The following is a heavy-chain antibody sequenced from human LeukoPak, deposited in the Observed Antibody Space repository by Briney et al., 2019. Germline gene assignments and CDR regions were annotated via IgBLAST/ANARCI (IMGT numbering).Heavy chain of an antibody. Sequence: PSETLSLTCTVSGGSISSYYWSWIRQPPGKGLEWIGYIYYSGSTNYNPSLKSRVTISVDTSKNQFSLKLSSVTAADTAVYYCARTSYYDFWSGCLAGNAVDIWGQGTMVTVSS. D-gene: IGHD3-3*01. CDR2: IYYSGST. CDR3: ARTSYYDFWSGCLAGNAVDI. V-gene: IGHV4-59*01. CDR1: GGSISSYY. J-gene: IGHJ3*02.